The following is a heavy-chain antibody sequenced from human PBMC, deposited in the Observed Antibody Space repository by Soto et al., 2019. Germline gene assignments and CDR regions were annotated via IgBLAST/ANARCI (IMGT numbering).Heavy chain of an antibody. V-gene: IGHV4-31*03. CDR3: ARVDSSGYLLDY. J-gene: IGHJ4*02. Sequence: PSETLSLTCTVSGGSISSGGYYWSWIRQHPGKGLEWIGYIYYSGSTYYNPSLKSRVTISVDTSKNQFSLKLSSVTAADTAVYYCARVDSSGYLLDYWGQGTLVTVS. CDR2: IYYSGST. D-gene: IGHD3-22*01. CDR1: GGSISSGGYY.